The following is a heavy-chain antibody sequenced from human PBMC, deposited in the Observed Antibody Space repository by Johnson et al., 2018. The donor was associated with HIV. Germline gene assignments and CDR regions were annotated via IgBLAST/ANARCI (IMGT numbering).Heavy chain of an antibody. CDR3: ARVRGGRENAFDI. CDR2: ISYDGSNK. D-gene: IGHD1-26*01. V-gene: IGHV3-30-3*01. Sequence: QVQLVESGGGVVQPGRSLRLSCAASKFTFSTYVMHWVRQAPGKGLEWVAVISYDGSNKYYADSVKGRFTISRDNSKNTMSLQMNSPRVEDTAVYYCARVRGGRENAFDIWGQGTMVTVSS. J-gene: IGHJ3*02. CDR1: KFTFSTYV.